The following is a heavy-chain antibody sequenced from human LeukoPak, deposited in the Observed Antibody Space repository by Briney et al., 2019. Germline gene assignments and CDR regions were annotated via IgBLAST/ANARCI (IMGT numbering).Heavy chain of an antibody. V-gene: IGHV4-59*01. CDR1: GGSISSYY. D-gene: IGHD6-13*01. Sequence: PSETLSLTCTVSGGSISSYYWSWIRQPPGKGLEWIGYIYYSGSTNYNPSLKSRVTISVDTSKNQFSLKLSSVIAADTAVYYCARDGGIAAAGQFDIWGQGTMVTVSS. CDR3: ARDGGIAAAGQFDI. J-gene: IGHJ3*02. CDR2: IYYSGST.